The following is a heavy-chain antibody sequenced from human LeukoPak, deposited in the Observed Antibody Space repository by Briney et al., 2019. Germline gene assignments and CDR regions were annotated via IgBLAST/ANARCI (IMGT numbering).Heavy chain of an antibody. Sequence: GASVEVSCKASGYTFTSYDINWVRQATGQGLEWMGWMNPNSGNTGYAQKFQGRVTMTRNTSISTAYMELSSLRSEDTAVYYCARSLYCSSTSCYELYYYGMDVWGQGTTVTVSS. V-gene: IGHV1-8*01. D-gene: IGHD2-2*01. CDR1: GYTFTSYD. CDR3: ARSLYCSSTSCYELYYYGMDV. J-gene: IGHJ6*02. CDR2: MNPNSGNT.